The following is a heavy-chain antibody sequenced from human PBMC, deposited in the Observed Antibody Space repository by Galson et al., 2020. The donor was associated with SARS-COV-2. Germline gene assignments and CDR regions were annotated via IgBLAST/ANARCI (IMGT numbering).Heavy chain of an antibody. Sequence: SETLSLNCAVYGGSFSGYYWSWIRQPPGKGLEWIEEINHSGSTKYNQSPKSRDTKSVDTSKNQFYLKLSSVTAADTAVYYCARGAYSSGWYGPKYYFDYWGQGTLVTVSS. V-gene: IGHV4-34*01. J-gene: IGHJ4*02. CDR3: ARGAYSSGWYGPKYYFDY. CDR1: GGSFSGYY. CDR2: INHSGST. D-gene: IGHD6-19*01.